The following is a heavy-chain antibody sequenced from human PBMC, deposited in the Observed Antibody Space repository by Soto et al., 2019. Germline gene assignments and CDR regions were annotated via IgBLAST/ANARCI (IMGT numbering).Heavy chain of an antibody. Sequence: QVQLVQSGAEMKKPGASVKVSCKTSGINYNTYAIHWVRQAPGQGLEWMGWINTGNGDTRYSQNFKGRVTLTRDTSASTVYMDLDSLKSEDTGLYFSARAISGYVTWGQGTLVTVSS. CDR2: INTGNGDT. CDR1: GINYNTYA. V-gene: IGHV1-3*04. J-gene: IGHJ4*02. CDR3: ARAISGYVT. D-gene: IGHD5-12*01.